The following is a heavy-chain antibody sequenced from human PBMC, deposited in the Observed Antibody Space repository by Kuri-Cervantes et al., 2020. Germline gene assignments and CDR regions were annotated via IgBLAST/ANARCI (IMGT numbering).Heavy chain of an antibody. J-gene: IGHJ4*02. D-gene: IGHD6-13*01. CDR2: ISAYNGNT. CDR3: ARAPRGYSSSWFDY. V-gene: IGHV1-18*01. Sequence: ASVKVSCKASGYTFTSYGISWVRQAPGQGLEWMGWISAYNGNTNYAQKLQGRVTMTTDTSTSTAYMELRSLRSEDTAVYYCARAPRGYSSSWFDYWGQGTLVTVSS. CDR1: GYTFTSYG.